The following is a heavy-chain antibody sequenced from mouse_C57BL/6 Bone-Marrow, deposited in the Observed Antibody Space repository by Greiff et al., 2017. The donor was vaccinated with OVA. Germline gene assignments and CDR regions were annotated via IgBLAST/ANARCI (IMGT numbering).Heavy chain of an antibody. CDR3: ANYYGSNYWYFDV. J-gene: IGHJ1*03. Sequence: VQLQQSGPGLVQPSQSLSITCTVSGFSLTSCGVHWVRQSPGKGLEWLGVIWRGGSTDYNAAFMSRLSITKDNSKSQVFFKMNSLQADDTAIYYCANYYGSNYWYFDVWGTGTTVTVSS. CDR2: IWRGGST. V-gene: IGHV2-5*01. D-gene: IGHD1-1*01. CDR1: GFSLTSCG.